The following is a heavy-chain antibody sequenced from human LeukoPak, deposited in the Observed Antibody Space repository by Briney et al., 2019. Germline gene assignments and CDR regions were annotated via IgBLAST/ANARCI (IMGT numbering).Heavy chain of an antibody. CDR2: IYHSGST. D-gene: IGHD4-17*01. J-gene: IGHJ4*02. V-gene: IGHV4-30-2*01. CDR1: GGSISSGGYS. Sequence: SETLSLTCAVSGGSISSGGYSWSWIRQPPGKGPEWIGYIYHSGSTYYNPSLKSRVTISVDRSKNQFSLKLSSVTAADTAVYYCARAGSYDYGGGFDYWGQGTLVTVSS. CDR3: ARAGSYDYGGGFDY.